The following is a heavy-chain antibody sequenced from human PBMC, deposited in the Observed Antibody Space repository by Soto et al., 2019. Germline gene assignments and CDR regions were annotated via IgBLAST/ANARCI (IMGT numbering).Heavy chain of an antibody. Sequence: EVQLLESGGGLVQPGGSLRRSCVGSGFTFINYAMNWVRQTPGKGLEWVSTISGGGDRTFDADTVKGRFTISRENSKNSVNLQMNSLRADDTAVYYCARKVLGSTSRPDWWYFDLWGRGTLVTVSS. CDR3: ARKVLGSTSRPDWWYFDL. CDR1: GFTFINYA. J-gene: IGHJ2*01. CDR2: ISGGGDRT. V-gene: IGHV3-23*01. D-gene: IGHD2-2*01.